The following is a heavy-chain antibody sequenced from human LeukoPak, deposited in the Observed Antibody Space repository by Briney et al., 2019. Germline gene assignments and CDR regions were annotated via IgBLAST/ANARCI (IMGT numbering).Heavy chain of an antibody. V-gene: IGHV3-23*01. CDR1: GFTFSSHG. D-gene: IGHD2-21*02. Sequence: GGSLRLSCAASGFTFSSHGMSWVRQAPGKGLEWVSTISGSGDYTYYADSVKGRFTISRDNSKNTLYLQMNSLRAEDTAVYYCARFGLAYCGGDCYLNWFDPWGQGTLVTVSS. J-gene: IGHJ5*02. CDR3: ARFGLAYCGGDCYLNWFDP. CDR2: ISGSGDYT.